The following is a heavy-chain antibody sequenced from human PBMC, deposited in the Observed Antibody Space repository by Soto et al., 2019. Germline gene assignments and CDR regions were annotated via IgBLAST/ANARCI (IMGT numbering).Heavy chain of an antibody. CDR2: IYYSGST. Sequence: SETLSLTCTVSGGSISSYYWSWIRQPPGKGLEWIGYIYYSGSTNYNPSLKSRVTISVDTSKNQFSLKLSSVTAADTAVYYCASHRYSSSWYDYERPKPKHSNRGGVRYYYMDVWGKGTTVTVSS. J-gene: IGHJ6*03. V-gene: IGHV4-59*08. CDR3: ASHRYSSSWYDYERPKPKHSNRGGVRYYYMDV. CDR1: GGSISSYY. D-gene: IGHD6-13*01.